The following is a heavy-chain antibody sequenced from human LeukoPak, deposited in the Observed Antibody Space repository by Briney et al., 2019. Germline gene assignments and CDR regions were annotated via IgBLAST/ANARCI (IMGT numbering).Heavy chain of an antibody. Sequence: ASVKVSCKASGGTFSSYAINWVRQAPGQGLEWMGWMNPNSGNTGYAQKFQGRVTMTRNTSISTAYMELSSLRSEDTAMYYCARASAAAGTYYYYYGMDVWGQGTTVTVSS. CDR1: GGTFSSYA. D-gene: IGHD6-13*01. V-gene: IGHV1-8*02. CDR2: MNPNSGNT. CDR3: ARASAAAGTYYYYYGMDV. J-gene: IGHJ6*02.